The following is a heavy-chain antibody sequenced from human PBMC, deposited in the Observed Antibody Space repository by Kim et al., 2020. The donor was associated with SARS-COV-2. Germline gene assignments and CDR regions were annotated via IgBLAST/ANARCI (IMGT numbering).Heavy chain of an antibody. Sequence: SETLSLTCAVYGGSFSGYYWSWIRQPPGKGLEWIGEINHSGSTNYNPSLKSRVTISVDTSKNQFSLKLSSVTAADTAVYYCARVVGYCSGGSCQKGFDPWGQGTLVTVSS. CDR2: INHSGST. V-gene: IGHV4-34*01. CDR1: GGSFSGYY. D-gene: IGHD2-15*01. CDR3: ARVVGYCSGGSCQKGFDP. J-gene: IGHJ5*02.